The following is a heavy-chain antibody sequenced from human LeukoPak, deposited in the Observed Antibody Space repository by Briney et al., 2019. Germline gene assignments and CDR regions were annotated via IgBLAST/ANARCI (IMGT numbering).Heavy chain of an antibody. CDR1: GFTFSSYA. J-gene: IGHJ4*02. CDR3: AKQPDRFLEWLLSLDY. CDR2: ISGSGGST. V-gene: IGHV3-23*01. D-gene: IGHD3-3*01. Sequence: PGGSLRLSCAASGFTFSSYAMSWVRQAPGKGLEWVSAISGSGGSTYYADSVKGRFTTSRDNSKNTLYLQMNSLRAEDTAVYYCAKQPDRFLEWLLSLDYWGQGTLVTVSS.